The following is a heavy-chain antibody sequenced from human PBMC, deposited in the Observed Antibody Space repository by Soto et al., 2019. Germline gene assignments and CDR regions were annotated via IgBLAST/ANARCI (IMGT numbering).Heavy chain of an antibody. Sequence: ASVKVSCKASGGTFSSYAISWVRQAPGQGLEWMGGIIPIFGTANYAQKFQGRVTMTRNTSISTAYMELSSLRSEDTAVYYCAREYNWNDPYYYYYMDVWGKGTTVTVSS. CDR2: IIPIFGTA. D-gene: IGHD1-1*01. CDR3: AREYNWNDPYYYYYMDV. V-gene: IGHV1-69*05. CDR1: GGTFSSYA. J-gene: IGHJ6*03.